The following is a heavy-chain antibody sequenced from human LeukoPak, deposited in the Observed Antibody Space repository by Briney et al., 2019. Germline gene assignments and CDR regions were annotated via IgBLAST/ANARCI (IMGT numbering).Heavy chain of an antibody. CDR3: ARERPYGDYFDY. D-gene: IGHD4-17*01. CDR1: GGSFSGYY. V-gene: IGHV4-34*01. J-gene: IGHJ4*02. Sequence: SETLSLTCAVYGGSFSGYYWTWIRQPPGKGLEWIGEINHSGSTNYNPSLKSRVTISVDTSKNQFSLKLSSVTVADTAVYYCARERPYGDYFDYWGQGTLVTVSS. CDR2: INHSGST.